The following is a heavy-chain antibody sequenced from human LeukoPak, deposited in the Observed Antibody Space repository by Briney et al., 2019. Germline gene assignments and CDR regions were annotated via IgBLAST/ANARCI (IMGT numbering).Heavy chain of an antibody. CDR1: GGSISSYY. D-gene: IGHD3-3*01. CDR3: AREVSGGYYDFWSGYSGWFDP. CDR2: IYTSGST. Sequence: SETLSLTCTVSGGSISSYYWSRIRQPAGKGLEWIGRIYTSGSTNYNPSLKSRVTMSVDTSKNQFSLKLSSVTAADTAVYYCAREVSGGYYDFWSGYSGWFDPWGQGTLVTVSS. V-gene: IGHV4-4*07. J-gene: IGHJ5*02.